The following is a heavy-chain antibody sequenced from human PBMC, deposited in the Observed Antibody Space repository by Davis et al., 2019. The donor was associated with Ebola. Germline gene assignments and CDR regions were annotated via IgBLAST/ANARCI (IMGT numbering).Heavy chain of an antibody. V-gene: IGHV3-30*03. CDR3: ARDTVVTPVNYYYGMDV. J-gene: IGHJ6*04. Sequence: GGSLRLSCAASGFTFSSYGMHWVRQAPGKGLEWVAVISYDGSNKYYADSVKGRFTISRDNSKNTLYLQMNSLRAEDTAVYYCARDTVVTPVNYYYGMDVWGKGTTVTVSS. CDR2: ISYDGSNK. D-gene: IGHD4-23*01. CDR1: GFTFSSYG.